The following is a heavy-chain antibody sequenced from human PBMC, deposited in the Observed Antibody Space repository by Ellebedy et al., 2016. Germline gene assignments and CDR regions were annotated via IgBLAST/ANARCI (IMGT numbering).Heavy chain of an antibody. CDR2: IFSDGNT. Sequence: GGSLRLSCAASGFTVSTNYMKWVRQAPGKGLEWVSAIFSDGNTYYADSVKGRFTISRDNPKNTLYLQMNSLRAEDTAVYYCARGVGSGWFDPWGQGTLVSVSS. D-gene: IGHD2-15*01. CDR3: ARGVGSGWFDP. V-gene: IGHV3-53*01. CDR1: GFTVSTNY. J-gene: IGHJ5*02.